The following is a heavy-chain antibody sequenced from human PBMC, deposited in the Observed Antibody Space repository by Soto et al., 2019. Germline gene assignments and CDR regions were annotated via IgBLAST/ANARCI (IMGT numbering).Heavy chain of an antibody. V-gene: IGHV3-74*01. Sequence: EVQLVESGGGLVQPGGSLILSCAASGFSFSIYWMHWVRQAPGKGLVWVSRIITDGSSTSYADSVKGRFTISRDNAQNTVYLQMNSLRAEDTAGYYCATVLSTRGYYMDAWGKGTTVNVSS. CDR3: ATVLSTRGYYMDA. J-gene: IGHJ6*03. CDR2: IITDGSST. D-gene: IGHD1-26*01. CDR1: GFSFSIYW.